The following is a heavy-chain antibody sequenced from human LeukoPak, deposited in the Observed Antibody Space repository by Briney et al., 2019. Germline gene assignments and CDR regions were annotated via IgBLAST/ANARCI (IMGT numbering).Heavy chain of an antibody. J-gene: IGHJ4*02. CDR2: IRSYNGNT. Sequence: ASVTDSCKASGYTFTNYGISWVRPAPGQGLEWMGWIRSYNGNTNYAQMLQGRVTMTTDTSTSTAYLELRSLRSDDTAVYYCARQDSSSFVDYFDYWGQGTLVTVSS. CDR1: GYTFTNYG. CDR3: ARQDSSSFVDYFDY. V-gene: IGHV1-18*01. D-gene: IGHD6-13*01.